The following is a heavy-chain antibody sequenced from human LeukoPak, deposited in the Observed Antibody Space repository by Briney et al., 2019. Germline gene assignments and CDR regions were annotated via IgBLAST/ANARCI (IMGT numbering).Heavy chain of an antibody. J-gene: IGHJ3*02. CDR1: GFTFSSYA. D-gene: IGHD1-26*01. CDR3: AKGLNSGNYYDAFDT. Sequence: PGGSLRLSCAASGFTFSSYAMSWVRQAPGKGLEWVSGFSASGGSTYYADSVKGRFSISRDNSKNTLYLQMNSLRAEDTAVYYCAKGLNSGNYYDAFDTWGQGTLVTVSS. V-gene: IGHV3-23*01. CDR2: FSASGGST.